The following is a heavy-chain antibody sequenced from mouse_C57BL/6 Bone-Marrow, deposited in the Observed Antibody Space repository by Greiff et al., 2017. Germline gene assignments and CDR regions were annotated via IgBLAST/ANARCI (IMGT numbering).Heavy chain of an antibody. J-gene: IGHJ4*01. Sequence: VQLQESGPGLVQPSQSLSITCTVSGFSLTSYGVHWVRQSPGKGLEWLGVIWSGGSTDYNAAFISRLSISKDNSKSQVFFKMNSLQADDTAIYYCARNLLYDGYYDYAMDYWGQGTSVTVSS. CDR2: IWSGGST. D-gene: IGHD2-3*01. V-gene: IGHV2-2*01. CDR1: GFSLTSYG. CDR3: ARNLLYDGYYDYAMDY.